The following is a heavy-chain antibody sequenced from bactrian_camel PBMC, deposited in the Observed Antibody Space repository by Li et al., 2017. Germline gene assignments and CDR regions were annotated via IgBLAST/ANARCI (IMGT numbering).Heavy chain of an antibody. Sequence: VQLVESGGGSVQPGGSLRLSCVTSGLPYRSYCMAWLRQDAGQEREIVATITRDGATTYVESAKGRFTISKDTAKNILYLQMNSLKPEDTATYYCAADLRRYCSNYRGDFRYWGQGTQVTVS. J-gene: IGHJ6*01. CDR3: AADLRRYCSNYRGDFRY. D-gene: IGHD6*01. CDR1: GLPYRSYC. V-gene: IGHV3S53*01. CDR2: ITRDGAT.